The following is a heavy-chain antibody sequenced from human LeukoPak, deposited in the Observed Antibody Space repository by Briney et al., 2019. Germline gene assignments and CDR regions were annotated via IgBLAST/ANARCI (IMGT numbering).Heavy chain of an antibody. CDR2: IYYSGST. CDR3: ARDAGKWESLHFFDY. V-gene: IGHV4-31*03. J-gene: IGHJ4*02. Sequence: SETLSLTCTVSGGSISSGGYYWSWIRQHPGKGLEWIGYIYYSGSTYYNPSLKSRVTISVDTSKNQFSLKLSSVTAADTAVYYCARDAGKWESLHFFDYWGQGTLVTVSS. CDR1: GGSISSGGYY. D-gene: IGHD1-26*01.